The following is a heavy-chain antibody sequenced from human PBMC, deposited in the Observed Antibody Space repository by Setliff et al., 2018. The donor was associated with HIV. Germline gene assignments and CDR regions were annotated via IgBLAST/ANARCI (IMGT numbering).Heavy chain of an antibody. D-gene: IGHD2-15*01. V-gene: IGHV3-74*01. CDR2: INNDETIT. J-gene: IGHJ4*02. CDR3: ATLWMRGGYFDT. Sequence: GESLKISCAASGFTFNSYWMHWVRQAPGKGLMWVSHINNDETITKYADSVKGRFTISRDNAKNTVYLQMNSLRPEDTAVYYCATLWMRGGYFDTWGQGTLVTVSS. CDR1: GFTFNSYW.